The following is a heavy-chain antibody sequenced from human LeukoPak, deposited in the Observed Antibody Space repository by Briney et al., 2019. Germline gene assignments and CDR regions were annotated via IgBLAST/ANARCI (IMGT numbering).Heavy chain of an antibody. V-gene: IGHV4-39*01. Sequence: PSETLSLTCTVSGGSISSSSYYWGWIRQPPGKGLEWIGSIYHSGSTYYNPSLKSRVTISVDTSKNQFSLKLSSVTAADTAVYYCASYDTFDYWGQGTLVTVSS. J-gene: IGHJ4*02. CDR3: ASYDTFDY. D-gene: IGHD3-9*01. CDR2: IYHSGST. CDR1: GGSISSSSYY.